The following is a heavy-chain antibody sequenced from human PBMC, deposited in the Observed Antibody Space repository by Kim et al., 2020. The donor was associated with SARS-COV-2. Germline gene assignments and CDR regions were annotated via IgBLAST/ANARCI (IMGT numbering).Heavy chain of an antibody. CDR1: GFTFSSYA. V-gene: IGHV3-30*04. CDR2: ISYDGSNK. J-gene: IGHJ4*02. D-gene: IGHD5-12*01. CDR3: ARDGVDIVATITAFDYFDY. Sequence: GGSLRLSCAASGFTFSSYAMHWVRQAPGKGLEWVAVISYDGSNKYYADSVKGRFTISRDNSKNTLYLQMNSLRAEDTAVYYCARDGVDIVATITAFDYFDYWGQGTLVTVSS.